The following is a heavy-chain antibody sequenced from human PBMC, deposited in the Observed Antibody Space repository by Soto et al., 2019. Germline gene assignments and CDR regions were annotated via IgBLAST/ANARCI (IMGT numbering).Heavy chain of an antibody. CDR3: ARGGWDLAYCGGDCYSFDY. V-gene: IGHV1-69*13. CDR2: IIPIFGTA. CDR1: GGTFSSYA. D-gene: IGHD2-21*02. Sequence: VASVKVSCKASGGTFSSYAISWVRQAPGQGLEWMGGIIPIFGTANYAQKFQGRVTITADESTSTAYMELSSLRSEDTAVYYCARGGWDLAYCGGDCYSFDYWGQGSRVTVSS. J-gene: IGHJ4*02.